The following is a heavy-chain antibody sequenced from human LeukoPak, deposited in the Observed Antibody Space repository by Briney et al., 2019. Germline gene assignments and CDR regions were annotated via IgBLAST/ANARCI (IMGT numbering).Heavy chain of an antibody. J-gene: IGHJ4*02. CDR2: IYYSGST. D-gene: IGHD5-12*01. Sequence: SQTLSLTCTVSGGSISSGDYDWSGIRQPPGKGLEWIGYIYYSGSTYYNPSLKSRVTISVDTSKNQFSLKLSSVTAADTAVYYCARDNSGYDRLDYWGQGTLVTVSS. CDR1: GGSISSGDYD. CDR3: ARDNSGYDRLDY. V-gene: IGHV4-30-4*01.